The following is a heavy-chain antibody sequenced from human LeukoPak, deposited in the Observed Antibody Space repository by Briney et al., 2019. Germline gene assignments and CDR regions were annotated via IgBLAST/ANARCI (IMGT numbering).Heavy chain of an antibody. CDR2: INYSGST. J-gene: IGHJ6*03. Sequence: SETLSLTCTVSGGSISSYYWSWIRQPPGKGLEWIGYINYSGSTNYNPSLKSRVTISVDTSKNQFSLKLSSVTAADTAVYYCAREYSSAYYYYYMDVWGKGTTVTVSS. CDR3: AREYSSAYYYYYMDV. D-gene: IGHD3-22*01. CDR1: GGSISSYY. V-gene: IGHV4-59*01.